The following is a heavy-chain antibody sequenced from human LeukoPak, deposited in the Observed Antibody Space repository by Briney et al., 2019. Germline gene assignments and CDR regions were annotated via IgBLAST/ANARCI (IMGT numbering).Heavy chain of an antibody. CDR1: GGSISSSSYY. V-gene: IGHV4-39*01. D-gene: IGHD2-2*01. CDR2: IYYSGST. J-gene: IGHJ2*01. CDR3: ARGQVPAAIQVGGYFDL. Sequence: SETLSLTCTVSGGSISSSSYYWGWIRQPPGKGLEWIGSIYYSGSTYYNPSLKSRVTISVDTSKNQFSLKLSSVTAADTAVYYCARGQVPAAIQVGGYFDLWGRGTLVTVSS.